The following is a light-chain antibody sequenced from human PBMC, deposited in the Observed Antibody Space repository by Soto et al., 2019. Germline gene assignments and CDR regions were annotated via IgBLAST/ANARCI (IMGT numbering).Light chain of an antibody. J-gene: IGKJ1*01. CDR1: QSVSSSY. CDR3: QQYGSSPTT. V-gene: IGKV3-20*01. Sequence: IVLTQSPGTLSLSPGDRATLSCRASQSVSSSYLAWYKQKPGQAPRLLIHGASSRATGIPDRFSGSGSGTDFTLTITRVEPEDFAVYYCQQYGSSPTTFGQGTKVEIK. CDR2: GAS.